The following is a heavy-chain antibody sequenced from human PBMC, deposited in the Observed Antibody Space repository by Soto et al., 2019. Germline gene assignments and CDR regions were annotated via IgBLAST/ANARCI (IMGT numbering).Heavy chain of an antibody. CDR2: IYYSGST. D-gene: IGHD2-2*01. V-gene: IGHV4-59*01. CDR3: ARGRGGWFINQLLNAFDI. Sequence: QVQLQESGPGLVKPSETLSLTCTVSGGSISSYYWSWIRQPPGKGLEWIGYIYYSGSTNYNPSLKSRVTISVDTPKNQFSLKLSSVTAADTAVYYCARGRGGWFINQLLNAFDIWGQGTRVTVSS. CDR1: GGSISSYY. J-gene: IGHJ3*02.